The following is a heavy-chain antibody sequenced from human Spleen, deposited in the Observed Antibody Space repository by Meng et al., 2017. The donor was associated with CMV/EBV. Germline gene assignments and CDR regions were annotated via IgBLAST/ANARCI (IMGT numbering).Heavy chain of an antibody. J-gene: IGHJ3*01. CDR2: FDPEDGET. V-gene: IGHV1-24*01. D-gene: IGHD1/OR15-1a*01. Sequence: SGYTRTELSIHWVRQAPGKGLEWMGSFDPEDGETLYAQKFQVRVTMTDDTSTDTAYMELSSLRSEDTAVYYCAILVCNKCNPDVFDLWGQGTMVTVSS. CDR3: AILVCNKCNPDVFDL. CDR1: GYTRTELS.